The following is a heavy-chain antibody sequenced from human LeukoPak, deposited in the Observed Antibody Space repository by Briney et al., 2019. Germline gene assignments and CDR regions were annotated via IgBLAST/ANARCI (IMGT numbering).Heavy chain of an antibody. V-gene: IGHV3-53*01. D-gene: IGHD3-22*01. CDR3: ASGYYDSSGFDLASFDY. CDR1: GFTVSSKY. Sequence: GGSLRLSCAASGFTVSSKYMSWVRQAPGKGLGWVSVIYSGGSTYYADSVKGRFTISRDNSKNTLYLQMNSLRAEDTAVYYCASGYYDSSGFDLASFDYWGQGTLVTVSS. J-gene: IGHJ4*02. CDR2: IYSGGST.